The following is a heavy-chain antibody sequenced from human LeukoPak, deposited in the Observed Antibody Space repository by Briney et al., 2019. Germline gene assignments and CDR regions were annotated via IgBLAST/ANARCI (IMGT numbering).Heavy chain of an antibody. CDR3: ARFGSVDAFDI. J-gene: IGHJ3*02. D-gene: IGHD2-15*01. CDR1: GFTFSNYG. CDR2: IWYDGSNK. V-gene: IGHV3-33*01. Sequence: GGSLRLSCAASGFTFSNYGMHWVRQAPGKGLEWVAVIWYDGSNKYHADSVKGRFTISRDNSKNTLYLQMNSLRAEDTAVYYCARFGSVDAFDIWGQGTMVTVSS.